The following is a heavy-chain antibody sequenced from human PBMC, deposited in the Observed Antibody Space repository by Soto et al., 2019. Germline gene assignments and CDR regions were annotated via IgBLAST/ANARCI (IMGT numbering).Heavy chain of an antibody. V-gene: IGHV3-7*01. CDR2: IKQDGSET. CDR3: VIDRGYCSGGTCYSVLDY. J-gene: IGHJ4*02. D-gene: IGHD2-15*01. Sequence: EVQLVESGGGLAQPGGSLRLSCEASGFTFSTYWMNWVRQAPGKGLEWVATIKQDGSETYYVDSVKGRFTISRDNAKSSLYLQMNSLRAEDTAVYYCVIDRGYCSGGTCYSVLDYWAQGTLVTVSS. CDR1: GFTFSTYW.